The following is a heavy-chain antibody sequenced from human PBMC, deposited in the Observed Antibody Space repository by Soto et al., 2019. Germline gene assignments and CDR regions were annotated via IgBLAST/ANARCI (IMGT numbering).Heavy chain of an antibody. CDR1: GGSISSGVYY. CDR2: IYHSGST. J-gene: IGHJ4*02. CDR3: ARRGGGNYPYYFDY. Sequence: SETLSLTCTVSGGSISSGVYYWSWIRQHPGKGLEWIGEIYHSGSTNYNPSLKSRVTISEDTFKNQFSLKLNSVTAADTAVYYCARRGGGNYPYYFDYWDEGTLVTVSS. D-gene: IGHD2-21*01. V-gene: IGHV4-39*07.